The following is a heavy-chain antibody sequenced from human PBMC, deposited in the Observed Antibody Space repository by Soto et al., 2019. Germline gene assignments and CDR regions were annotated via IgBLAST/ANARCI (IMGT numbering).Heavy chain of an antibody. V-gene: IGHV3-23*01. CDR1: GFTFSSYA. D-gene: IGHD3-16*01. CDR3: AKGNDYVWGSSRNWFDP. J-gene: IGHJ5*02. Sequence: GGSLRLSCAASGFTFSSYAMSWVRQAPGKGLEWVSAISGSGGSTYYADSVKGRFTISRDNSKNTLYLQMNSLRAEDTAVYYCAKGNDYVWGSSRNWFDPWGQGTLVTVYS. CDR2: ISGSGGST.